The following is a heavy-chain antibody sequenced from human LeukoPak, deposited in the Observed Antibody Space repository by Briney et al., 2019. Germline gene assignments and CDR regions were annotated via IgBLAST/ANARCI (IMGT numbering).Heavy chain of an antibody. Sequence: SETLSLTCTVSGYSISSGYYWGWIRQPPGKGLEWIGYIYYSGSTNYNPSLKSRVTISVDTSKNQFSLKLSSVTAADTAVYYCARAPHDDFWSGYYFDYWGQGTLVTVSS. J-gene: IGHJ4*02. CDR3: ARAPHDDFWSGYYFDY. CDR1: GYSISSGYY. V-gene: IGHV4-61*01. CDR2: IYYSGST. D-gene: IGHD3-3*01.